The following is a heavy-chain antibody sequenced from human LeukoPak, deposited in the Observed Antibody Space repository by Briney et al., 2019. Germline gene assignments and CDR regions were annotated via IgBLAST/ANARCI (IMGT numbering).Heavy chain of an antibody. CDR1: GGSIRMSTYY. D-gene: IGHD2-15*01. CDR2: IYHSGST. V-gene: IGHV4-39*01. J-gene: IGHJ4*02. CDR3: VTNGTVTVAATKFNYFDY. Sequence: SETLSLTCTVSGGSIRMSTYYWGWIRQPPGKGLEWIGSIYHSGSTHYNPSLRSRVTMSVDTSKNQFTLKVTAVTAADTAVYYCVTNGTVTVAATKFNYFDYWGQGALVTVSS.